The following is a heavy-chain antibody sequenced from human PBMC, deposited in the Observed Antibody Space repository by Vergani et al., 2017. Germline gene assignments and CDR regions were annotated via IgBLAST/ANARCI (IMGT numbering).Heavy chain of an antibody. CDR3: ARGGVFAASPEYYFDY. CDR2: INHSGST. V-gene: IGHV4-34*01. CDR1: GGSFSGYY. D-gene: IGHD3-10*02. J-gene: IGHJ4*02. Sequence: QVQLQQWGAGLLKPSETLSLTCAVYGGSFSGYYWSWIRQTPGKGLEWIGEINHSGSTNYNPSLKSRVTISVDTSKNQFSLKLSSVTAADTAVYYCARGGVFAASPEYYFDYWGQGTLVTVSS.